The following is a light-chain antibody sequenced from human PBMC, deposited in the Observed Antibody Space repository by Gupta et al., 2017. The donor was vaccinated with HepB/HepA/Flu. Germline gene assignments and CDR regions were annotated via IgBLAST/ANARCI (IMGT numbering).Light chain of an antibody. Sequence: QTVVTQEPSFAVSPGVTITLTCGLSSGSVSTGYFPSWYQQTPGQAPRTLIYTTYSRSSGVPDRFSGSILGNKAALTIPGAQADDESDYYCMLYMGNGISAFGTGTKVTVL. CDR3: MLYMGNGISA. CDR2: TTY. J-gene: IGLJ1*01. V-gene: IGLV8-61*01. CDR1: SGSVSTGYF.